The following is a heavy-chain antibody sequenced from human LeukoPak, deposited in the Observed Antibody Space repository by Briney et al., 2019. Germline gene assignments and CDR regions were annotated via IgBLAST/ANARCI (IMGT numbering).Heavy chain of an antibody. CDR2: ISGSGGST. Sequence: GGSLRLSCAASGFTFSIYAMSWVRQAPGKGLEWVSGISGSGGSTYYGDSVKGHFTISRDNSKNMVYLQVNSLSAEDTAVYYCAKYDSAWYLDYSGQGTLVTVSS. J-gene: IGHJ4*02. CDR1: GFTFSIYA. CDR3: AKYDSAWYLDY. D-gene: IGHD6-19*01. V-gene: IGHV3-23*01.